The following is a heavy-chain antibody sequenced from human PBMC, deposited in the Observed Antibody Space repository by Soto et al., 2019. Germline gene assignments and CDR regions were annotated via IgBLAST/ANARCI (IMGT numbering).Heavy chain of an antibody. V-gene: IGHV3-23*01. Sequence: GGSLRLSCAASGFTFSTYAMTWVRQAPGKGLEWVSAITGTGSTTYYSDSVKGRFTISRDNSKNTLYLQMNSLRAEDTAVYYCARQESYYYYGMDVWGQGTTVTVSS. CDR2: ITGTGSTT. CDR3: ARQESYYYYGMDV. J-gene: IGHJ6*02. CDR1: GFTFSTYA.